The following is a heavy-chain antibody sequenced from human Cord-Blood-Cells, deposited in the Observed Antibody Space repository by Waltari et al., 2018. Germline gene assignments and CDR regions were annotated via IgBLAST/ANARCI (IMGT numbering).Heavy chain of an antibody. D-gene: IGHD5-12*01. V-gene: IGHV1-69*01. CDR2: IIPIFGKA. J-gene: IGHJ4*02. Sequence: QVQLVQSGAEVKKPGSSVKVSCKASGGTFSSYAISWVRQAPGQGLEWMGGIIPIFGKANYAQKFQGRVTITADESTSTAYMELSSLRSEETAVYYCARDKGGSGYVDGFDYWGQGTLVTVSS. CDR1: GGTFSSYA. CDR3: ARDKGGSGYVDGFDY.